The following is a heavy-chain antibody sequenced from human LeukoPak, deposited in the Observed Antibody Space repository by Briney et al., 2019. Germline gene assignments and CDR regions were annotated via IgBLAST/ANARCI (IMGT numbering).Heavy chain of an antibody. CDR2: INHSGST. Sequence: SETLSLTCAVYGGSFSGYYWSWIRQPPGKGLEWIGEINHSGSTNYNPSLKSRVTISVDTSKNQFSLKLSSVTAADTAVYYCAGSTGPLDYRGQGTLVTVSS. V-gene: IGHV4-34*01. D-gene: IGHD1-14*01. J-gene: IGHJ4*02. CDR1: GGSFSGYY. CDR3: AGSTGPLDY.